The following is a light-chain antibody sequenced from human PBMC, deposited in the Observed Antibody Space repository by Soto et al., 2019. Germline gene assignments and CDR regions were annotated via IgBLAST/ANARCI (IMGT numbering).Light chain of an antibody. Sequence: QSVLTQPPSVSVAPGQRVTISCTGSSSNIGAGYDVHWYQQLPGTAPKLLIYGNSNRPSGVPDRFSGSKSGTSASLAITGLQAEDEADYYCQSYDSSLSGWDVVFGGGTKVTVL. CDR3: QSYDSSLSGWDVV. CDR1: SSNIGAGYD. CDR2: GNS. V-gene: IGLV1-40*01. J-gene: IGLJ2*01.